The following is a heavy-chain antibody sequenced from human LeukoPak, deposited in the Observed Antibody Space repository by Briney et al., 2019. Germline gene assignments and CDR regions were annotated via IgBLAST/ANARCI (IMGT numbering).Heavy chain of an antibody. V-gene: IGHV3-66*01. CDR1: GFNVSSNY. CDR3: ARGVFGGVIVPFDY. CDR2: IYSGGST. Sequence: GGSLRLSCAVSGFNVSSNYLNWVRQAPEKGPEWVSVIYSGGSTYYADSVKGRFTISRDNAKNSLYLQMNSLRAEDTAVYYCARGVFGGVIVPFDYWGQGTLVTVSS. J-gene: IGHJ4*02. D-gene: IGHD3-16*02.